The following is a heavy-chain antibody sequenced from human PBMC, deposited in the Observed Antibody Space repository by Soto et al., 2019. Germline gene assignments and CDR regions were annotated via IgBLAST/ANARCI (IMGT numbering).Heavy chain of an antibody. Sequence: QVQLQESGPGLVKPSQTLSLTCTVSGGSISSGGYYWSWIRQHPGKGLEWIGYIYYSGSTYYNPSLKSRVTISVDTSKNQFSLKLSSVTAADTAVYYWARSFGELSPCYYYYYYMDVWGKGTTVTVSS. CDR2: IYYSGST. J-gene: IGHJ6*03. V-gene: IGHV4-31*03. CDR1: GGSISSGGYY. CDR3: ARSFGELSPCYYYYYYMDV. D-gene: IGHD3-10*01.